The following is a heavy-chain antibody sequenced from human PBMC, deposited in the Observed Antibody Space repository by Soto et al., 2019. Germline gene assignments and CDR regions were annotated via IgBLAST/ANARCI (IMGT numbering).Heavy chain of an antibody. CDR1: GYTLTELS. D-gene: IGHD6-13*01. Sequence: ASVKVSCKVSGYTLTELSMHWVRQAPGKGLEWMGGFDPEDGETIYAQKFQGRVTMTEDTSTDTAYMELSSLRSEDTAVYYCATVHGGIAALRGSFDIWGQGTMVTVSS. V-gene: IGHV1-24*01. CDR3: ATVHGGIAALRGSFDI. J-gene: IGHJ3*02. CDR2: FDPEDGET.